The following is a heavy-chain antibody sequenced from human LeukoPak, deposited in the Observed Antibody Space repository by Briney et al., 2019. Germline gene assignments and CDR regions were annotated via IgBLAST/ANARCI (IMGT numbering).Heavy chain of an antibody. CDR1: GFTFSSYA. CDR3: ARDYTPKQYPQPPDY. Sequence: PGGSLRLSCAASGFTFSSYAMSWVRQAPGKGLEWVSAISGSGGSTYYADSVKGRFAISRDNSKNTLYLQMNSLRAEDTAVYYCARDYTPKQYPQPPDYWGQGTLVTVSS. J-gene: IGHJ4*02. V-gene: IGHV3-23*01. D-gene: IGHD3-16*01. CDR2: ISGSGGST.